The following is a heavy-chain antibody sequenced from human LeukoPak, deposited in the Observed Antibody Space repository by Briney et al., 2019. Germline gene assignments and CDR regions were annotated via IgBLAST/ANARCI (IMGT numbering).Heavy chain of an antibody. CDR3: ARSNPYYDFWSGLDDDY. D-gene: IGHD3-3*01. CDR1: GFTFSSYS. V-gene: IGHV3-48*04. Sequence: GGSLRLSCAASGFTFSSYSMNWVRQAPGKGLEWVSYISSSSSTIYYADSVKGRFTISRDNAKNSLYLQMNSLRAEDTAVYYCARSNPYYDFWSGLDDDYWCQGTLVTVSS. CDR2: ISSSSSTI. J-gene: IGHJ4*02.